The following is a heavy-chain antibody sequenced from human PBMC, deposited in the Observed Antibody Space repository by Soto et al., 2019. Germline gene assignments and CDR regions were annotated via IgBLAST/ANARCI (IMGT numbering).Heavy chain of an antibody. CDR2: ISGGGDST. CDR3: ARGVRGSDYFDY. V-gene: IGHV3-23*01. D-gene: IGHD1-26*01. CDR1: GFTFSSYA. J-gene: IGHJ4*02. Sequence: GGSLRLSCAASGFTFSSYAMNWVRQAPGKGLEWVSSISGGGDSTYYADSVKGRFTISRDNSKNTLFLQMNRLRAEDTALYYCARGVRGSDYFDYWGQGTLVTVSS.